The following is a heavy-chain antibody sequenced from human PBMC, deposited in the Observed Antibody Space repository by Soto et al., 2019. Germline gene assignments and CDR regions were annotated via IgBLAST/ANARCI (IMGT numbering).Heavy chain of an antibody. Sequence: EVQLLESGGGLVQPGGSLRLSCAASGFTFSSYAMSWVRQAPGKGLEWVSAISGSGGSTYYADSVKGRFTISRDNSNNTLYLQMNSLRAEDTAVYYCAKAGKNSGYYYPYYFDCWCQVTLVTVSS. V-gene: IGHV3-23*01. CDR3: AKAGKNSGYYYPYYFDC. D-gene: IGHD3-22*01. CDR2: ISGSGGST. J-gene: IGHJ4*02. CDR1: GFTFSSYA.